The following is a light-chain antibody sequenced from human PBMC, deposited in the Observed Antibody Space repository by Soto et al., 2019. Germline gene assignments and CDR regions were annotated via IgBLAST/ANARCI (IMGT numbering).Light chain of an antibody. CDR1: QSVSSN. Sequence: MTQSPSTLSASVGDRVTITCRASQSVSSNLAWYQQKPGQAPRLLIYGASTRATGIPAKFSGGGSGTEFTLTISSLQSEDFAIYYCQQYKNGWTFGQGTKVDIK. V-gene: IGKV3-15*01. CDR3: QQYKNGWT. CDR2: GAS. J-gene: IGKJ1*01.